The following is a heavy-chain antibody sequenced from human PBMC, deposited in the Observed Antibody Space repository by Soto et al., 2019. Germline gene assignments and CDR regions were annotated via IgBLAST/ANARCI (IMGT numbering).Heavy chain of an antibody. CDR3: ARSIVGGRWFDP. CDR1: GGTF. CDR2: IIPMFGTA. V-gene: IGHV1-69*06. Sequence: SVKVSCKASGGTFSWVRQAPGQGLEWMGSIIPMFGTANYAQKFQGRVTITADKSTSTAYMELSSLRYEDTAVYYCARSIVGGRWFDPWGQGDQVTVSS. J-gene: IGHJ5*02. D-gene: IGHD2-21*01.